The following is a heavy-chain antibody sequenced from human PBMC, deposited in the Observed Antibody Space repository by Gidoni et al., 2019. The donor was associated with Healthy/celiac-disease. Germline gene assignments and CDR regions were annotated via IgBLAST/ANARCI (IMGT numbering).Heavy chain of an antibody. CDR2: IKQDGSEK. J-gene: IGHJ3*02. D-gene: IGHD6-19*01. Sequence: EVQLVESGGGWVQPGGSLRLSCAASGFTCSSYWMSWVRQAPGKGLEWVANIKQDGSEKYYVDSGKGRFTISRDNAKNSLYLQMNSLRAEDTAVYYCASEGGWAVAGTLDAFDIWGQGTMVTVSS. CDR3: ASEGGWAVAGTLDAFDI. V-gene: IGHV3-7*01. CDR1: GFTCSSYW.